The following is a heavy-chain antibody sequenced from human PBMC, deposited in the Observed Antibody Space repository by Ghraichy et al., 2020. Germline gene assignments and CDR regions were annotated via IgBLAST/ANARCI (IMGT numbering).Heavy chain of an antibody. J-gene: IGHJ4*01. CDR1: GFTFSSYW. Sequence: GESLNISCAASGFTFSSYWMSWVRQAPGKGLEWVANMKQDGSEIYYVDSVKGRFTISRDNAKNSLFLQMNSLRAEDTAVYYCAREPIMISGVLIMKFFDYWGHGILVTVSS. CDR3: AREPIMISGVLIMKFFDY. CDR2: MKQDGSEI. D-gene: IGHD3-3*01. V-gene: IGHV3-7*01.